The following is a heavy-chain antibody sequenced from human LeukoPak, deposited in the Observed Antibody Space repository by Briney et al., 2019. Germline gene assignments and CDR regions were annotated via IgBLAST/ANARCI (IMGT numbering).Heavy chain of an antibody. CDR1: GFTFSSYA. D-gene: IGHD1-14*01. CDR2: ISGSGGST. CDR3: ARKGPKFDAFDI. J-gene: IGHJ3*02. V-gene: IGHV3-23*01. Sequence: GGSLRLSCAASGFTFSSYAMSWVRQAPGKGPEWVSAISGSGGSTYYADSVKGRFTISRDNSKNTLYLQMNSLRAEDTAVYYCARKGPKFDAFDIWGQGTMVTVSS.